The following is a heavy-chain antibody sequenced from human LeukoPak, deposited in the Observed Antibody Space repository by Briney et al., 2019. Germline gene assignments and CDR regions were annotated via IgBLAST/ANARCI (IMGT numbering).Heavy chain of an antibody. CDR3: ARQPPDTASFDY. Sequence: SSETLSLTCAVYGGSFSGYYWSWIRQPPGKGLEWIGEINHSGSTNYNPSLKSRVTMSVDTSKNQVSLKLSSVTAADTAVYFCARQPPDTASFDYWGQGTLVTVSS. D-gene: IGHD3-22*01. V-gene: IGHV4-34*01. J-gene: IGHJ4*02. CDR2: INHSGST. CDR1: GGSFSGYY.